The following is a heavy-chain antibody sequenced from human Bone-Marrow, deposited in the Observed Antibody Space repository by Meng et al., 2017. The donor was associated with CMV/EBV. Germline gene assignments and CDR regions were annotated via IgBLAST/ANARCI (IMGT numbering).Heavy chain of an antibody. CDR1: GASISSSSHY. CDR2: IFYLGST. Sequence: SETLSLTCTVSGASISSSSHYWAWIRQPPGKGLEWIGNIFYLGSTYSNPSLMSRLTIFVDPSKNQLSLRLSSLTAADTAVYYCARDQYSSGWYGDFDDWGQGTLVTVSS. J-gene: IGHJ4*02. D-gene: IGHD6-19*01. CDR3: ARDQYSSGWYGDFDD. V-gene: IGHV4-39*02.